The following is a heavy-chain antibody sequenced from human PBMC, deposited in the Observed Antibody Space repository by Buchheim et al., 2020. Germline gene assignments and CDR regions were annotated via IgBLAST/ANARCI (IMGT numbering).Heavy chain of an antibody. D-gene: IGHD3-3*01. CDR3: AKGDSYYDCLSES. J-gene: IGHJ5*02. Sequence: EVQLLESGGGLVQPGGSLRLSCEASGFTFSSYAMTWVRQAAGKGLEWVSSINESGGRTYYADSVKGRFIISRDNSKHTLYLQMNSLRAEDTAVYYCAKGDSYYDCLSESWGQGTL. CDR1: GFTFSSYA. CDR2: INESGGRT. V-gene: IGHV3-23*01.